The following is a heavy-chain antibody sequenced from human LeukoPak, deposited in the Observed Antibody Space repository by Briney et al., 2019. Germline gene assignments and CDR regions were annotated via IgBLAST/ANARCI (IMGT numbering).Heavy chain of an antibody. V-gene: IGHV1-69*05. J-gene: IGHJ3*02. D-gene: IGHD6-19*01. CDR3: ARIACGSSGCHNAFDI. Sequence: SVKVSCKASGGTFSSYAISWVRQAPGQGLEWMGRIIPIFGTANYAQKFQGRVTITTDESTSTAYMERSSLRSEDTAVYYCARIACGSSGCHNAFDIWGQGTMVTVSS. CDR1: GGTFSSYA. CDR2: IIPIFGTA.